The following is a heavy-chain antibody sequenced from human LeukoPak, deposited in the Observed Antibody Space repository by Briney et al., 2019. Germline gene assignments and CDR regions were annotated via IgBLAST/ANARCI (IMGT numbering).Heavy chain of an antibody. V-gene: IGHV1-46*01. D-gene: IGHD1-20*01. CDR3: ARATVSLGIDY. CDR1: GYTFTSSY. J-gene: IGHJ4*02. Sequence: ASVKVSCKASGYTFTSSYIHWARQAPGQGLEWMGIINPSGGSTSYAQKFQGRVTMTRDTSTSTVYMELSSLRSEDTAVYYCARATVSLGIDYWGQGTLVTVSS. CDR2: INPSGGST.